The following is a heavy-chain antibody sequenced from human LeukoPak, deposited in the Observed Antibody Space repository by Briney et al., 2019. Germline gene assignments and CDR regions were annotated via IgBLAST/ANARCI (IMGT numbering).Heavy chain of an antibody. CDR3: AREYSSSPGRAFDI. V-gene: IGHV3-48*02. D-gene: IGHD6-6*01. Sequence: TGGSLRLSCATSGFTLSTYTMSWVRQAPGKGLQWFSYISSSSSTIYYADSVKGRFTISRDNAKNSLYLQMNSLRDEDTAVYYCAREYSSSPGRAFDIWGQGTMVTVSS. CDR2: ISSSSSTI. J-gene: IGHJ3*02. CDR1: GFTLSTYT.